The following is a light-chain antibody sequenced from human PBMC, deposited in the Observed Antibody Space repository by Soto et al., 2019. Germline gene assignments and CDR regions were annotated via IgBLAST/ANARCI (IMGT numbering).Light chain of an antibody. J-gene: IGKJ4*02. CDR2: YAS. CDR3: QQRSNWTPCT. V-gene: IGKV3-11*01. CDR1: QSVSSY. Sequence: ILLTQSPSTLSLSQGDRATLSCRASQSVSSYLAWYQQKPGQAPRLLIYYASNRAYGIPARFSGSGSGTDFTLTISSLVPEEYAVYYCQQRSNWTPCTFGEGTKVDI.